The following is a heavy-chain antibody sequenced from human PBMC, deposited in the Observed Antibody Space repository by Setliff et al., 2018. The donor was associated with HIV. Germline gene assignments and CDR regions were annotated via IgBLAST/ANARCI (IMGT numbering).Heavy chain of an antibody. CDR3: ARGTAMVTPYYYYGMDV. Sequence: SETLSLTCTVSGGSISSSSYYWGWIRQPPGKGLEWIVSIPYSGSTYYNPSLKSRVSLSVDTSKNQFSLNLSSVTAADTAVYYCARGTAMVTPYYYYGMDVWGQGTTVTVSS. V-gene: IGHV4-39*07. D-gene: IGHD5-18*01. CDR2: IPYSGST. CDR1: GGSISSSSYY. J-gene: IGHJ6*02.